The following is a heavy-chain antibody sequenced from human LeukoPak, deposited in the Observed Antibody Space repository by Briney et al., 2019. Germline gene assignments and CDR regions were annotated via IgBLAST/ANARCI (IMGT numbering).Heavy chain of an antibody. Sequence: PGGSLRLSCAASGFTFSNYWMSWVRLAPGKGLEWVANIKQDGSEKYYVDSVKGRFTISRDNAKNSLYLQMNSLRAEDTAVYYCARGESRIYYWGQGTLVTVSS. CDR2: IKQDGSEK. J-gene: IGHJ4*02. D-gene: IGHD2-21*01. V-gene: IGHV3-7*01. CDR1: GFTFSNYW. CDR3: ARGESRIYY.